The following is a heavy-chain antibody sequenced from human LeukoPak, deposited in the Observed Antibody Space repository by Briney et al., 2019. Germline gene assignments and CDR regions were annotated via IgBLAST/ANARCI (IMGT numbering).Heavy chain of an antibody. CDR1: GFTFSTYP. CDR3: ARVHDTTGYYHYFDS. J-gene: IGHJ4*01. V-gene: IGHV3-30*14. CDR2: ISHHGSNE. D-gene: IGHD3-9*01. Sequence: GGSLRLSCEASGFTFSTYPMHWVRQAPDKGLEWVAMISHHGSNEYYADSVKGRFTISRDNSKNTLYLQMNNPRVEDTAIYYCARVHDTTGYYHYFDSWGQEPWSPSLQ.